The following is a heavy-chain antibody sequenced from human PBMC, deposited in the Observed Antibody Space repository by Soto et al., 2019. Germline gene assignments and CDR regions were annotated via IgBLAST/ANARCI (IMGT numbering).Heavy chain of an antibody. CDR1: GFTFSSYG. Sequence: GGSLRLSCAASGFTFSSYGMHWVRQAPGKGLEWVANIKQDGSEEYYVDSVKGRFTISRDNARNSLYLQTNSLRAEDTAVYYCARGFDYGDHTYFDFWGQGSLVTVSS. CDR3: ARGFDYGDHTYFDF. CDR2: IKQDGSEE. V-gene: IGHV3-7*01. J-gene: IGHJ4*02. D-gene: IGHD4-17*01.